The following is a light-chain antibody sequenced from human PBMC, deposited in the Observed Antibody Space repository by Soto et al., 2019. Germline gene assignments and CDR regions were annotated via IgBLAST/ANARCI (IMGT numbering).Light chain of an antibody. CDR3: SSYSSYTLVV. CDR2: DVS. V-gene: IGLV2-14*01. CDR1: SSDVGGFNY. Sequence: QSVLTQPASVSGSPGQSITISCTGTSSDVGGFNYVSWYQQHPGKAPKVMIYDVSNRPSGVSNRFSGSKSGNTASLTISGLQAEDEADYYCSSYSSYTLVVFGGGTKLTVL. J-gene: IGLJ2*01.